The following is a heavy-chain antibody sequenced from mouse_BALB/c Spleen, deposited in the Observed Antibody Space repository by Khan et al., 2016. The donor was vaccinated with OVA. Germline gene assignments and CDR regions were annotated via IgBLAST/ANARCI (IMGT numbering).Heavy chain of an antibody. D-gene: IGHD3-2*02. V-gene: IGHV1S132*01. Sequence: QVQLQQSGAELVRPGASVKLSCKTSGYTFTSYWIHWVKQRSGQGLEWIARIYPGTDNTYYNEKLKDKATLTADKSSSTAYMQLSSLKSEDSAVCFRAREEALYYFDYWGQGTTLTVSS. CDR3: AREEALYYFDY. J-gene: IGHJ2*01. CDR1: GYTFTSYW. CDR2: IYPGTDNT.